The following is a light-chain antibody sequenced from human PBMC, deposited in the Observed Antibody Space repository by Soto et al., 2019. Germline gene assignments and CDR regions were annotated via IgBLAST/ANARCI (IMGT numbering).Light chain of an antibody. CDR2: AAS. J-gene: IGKJ1*01. V-gene: IGKV3-15*01. CDR1: QSVASN. Sequence: EMAVTQSPATLSVSPGERATLSRRASQSVASNLAWYQQKPGQTPRLLIYAASTRATGIPARFSGSGSGTDFNLTITGLQSEDFAVYYCQQYYHWPRTFGQGTKVDIK. CDR3: QQYYHWPRT.